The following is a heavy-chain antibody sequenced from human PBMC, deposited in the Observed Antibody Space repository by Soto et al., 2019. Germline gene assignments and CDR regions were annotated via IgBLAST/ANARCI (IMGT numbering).Heavy chain of an antibody. CDR1: GGSISSYY. CDR2: IFYSGST. J-gene: IGHJ5*02. Sequence: SETLSLTCPVSGGSISSYYWSWIRPPPGKGLEWIGYIFYSGSTFYNPSLASRVSVSVDTSKNEFSLKLRSVTAADTAVYYCARQPTTGDTDLWFDPWGQGTLVTVSS. V-gene: IGHV4-59*04. D-gene: IGHD2-21*01. CDR3: ARQPTTGDTDLWFDP.